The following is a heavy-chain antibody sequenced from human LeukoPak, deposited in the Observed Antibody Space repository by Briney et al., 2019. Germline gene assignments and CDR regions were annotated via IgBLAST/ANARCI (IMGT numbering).Heavy chain of an antibody. V-gene: IGHV1-46*01. CDR1: GYTFTNYY. CDR2: LSPSGGST. D-gene: IGHD6-6*01. CDR3: AREQLVGTYYFDY. J-gene: IGHJ4*02. Sequence: ASVKVSCKASGYTFTNYYMHWVRQAPGQGLEWMGILSPSGGSTSYAQKFQGRVTMTRDTSTSTVYMELSSLRSDDTAVYYCAREQLVGTYYFDYWGQGTLVTVLS.